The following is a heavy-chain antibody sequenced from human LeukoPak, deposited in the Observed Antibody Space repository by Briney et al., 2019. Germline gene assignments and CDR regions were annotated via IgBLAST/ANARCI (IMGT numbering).Heavy chain of an antibody. V-gene: IGHV3-48*04. D-gene: IGHD1-26*01. CDR2: ISSSGSTI. J-gene: IGHJ4*02. Sequence: GGSLRLSCAASGFTFSSYGMHWVRQAPGKGLEWVSYISSSGSTIYYADSVKGRFTISRDNAKNSLYLQMNSLRAEDTAVYYCARSRRRELLRTYFDYWGQGTLVTVSS. CDR1: GFTFSSYG. CDR3: ARSRRRELLRTYFDY.